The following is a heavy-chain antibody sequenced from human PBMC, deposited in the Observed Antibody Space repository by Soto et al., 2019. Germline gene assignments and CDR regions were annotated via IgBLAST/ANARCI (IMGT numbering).Heavy chain of an antibody. CDR1: GGSISSYY. D-gene: IGHD3-10*01. CDR2: IYYSGST. CDR3: ARDGYYGSGSYLDY. Sequence: PSETLSLTCTVSGGSISSYYWSWIRQPPGKGLEWIGYIYYSGSTNYNPSLKSRVTISVDTSKNQFSLKLSSVTAADTAVYYCARDGYYGSGSYLDYWGQGTLVTVSS. V-gene: IGHV4-59*01. J-gene: IGHJ4*02.